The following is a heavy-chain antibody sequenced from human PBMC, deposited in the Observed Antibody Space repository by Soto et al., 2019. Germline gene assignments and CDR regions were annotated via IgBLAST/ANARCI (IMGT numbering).Heavy chain of an antibody. Sequence: QVQLVQSGAEVKKPGASVKVSCKTSGDTFAAYYIHWIRQAPGQGLEWMGWINPTSGGTVYAQNFQDRVTMTRDTSISTAYMELRRLNSDDTAVYYCARDPDYGDYWGYFSDSWGQGTPVTVSS. CDR2: INPTSGGT. CDR3: ARDPDYGDYWGYFSDS. D-gene: IGHD4-17*01. J-gene: IGHJ4*02. CDR1: GDTFAAYY. V-gene: IGHV1-2*02.